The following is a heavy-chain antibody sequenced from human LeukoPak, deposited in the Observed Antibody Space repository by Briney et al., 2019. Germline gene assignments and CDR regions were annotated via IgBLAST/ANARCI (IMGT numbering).Heavy chain of an antibody. CDR2: IIPIFGTA. Sequence: GASVKVSCKASGGTFSSYAISWVRQAPGQGLEWMGGIIPIFGTANYAQKFQGRVTITADESTSTAYMELSSLRADDTAVYYCAKDPNGDYIGAFDFWGQGIMVTVSS. CDR3: AKDPNGDYIGAFDF. D-gene: IGHD4-17*01. J-gene: IGHJ3*01. CDR1: GGTFSSYA. V-gene: IGHV1-69*13.